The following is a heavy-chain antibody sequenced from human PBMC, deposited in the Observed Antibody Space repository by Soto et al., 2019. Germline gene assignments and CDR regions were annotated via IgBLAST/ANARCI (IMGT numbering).Heavy chain of an antibody. J-gene: IGHJ4*02. CDR2: INPAGGYA. V-gene: IGHV1-46*02. D-gene: IGHD2-21*01. Sequence: QVQLVQSGAAVRTPGASVKVSCRASGYSLNTYYILWVRHVPGQGLEWMGMINPAGGYATYAKQFLARFTMSSDTSTRSVYMEVSSRMSQDTALYYCARGRHVMVVVAPNDYWGQGTLVSFSS. CDR3: ARGRHVMVVVAPNDY. CDR1: GYSLNTYY.